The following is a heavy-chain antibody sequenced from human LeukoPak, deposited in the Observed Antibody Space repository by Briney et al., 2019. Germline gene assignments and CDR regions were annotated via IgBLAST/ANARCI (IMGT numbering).Heavy chain of an antibody. CDR2: IRHDGSNQ. CDR3: AKTAPPGYSGYQSGAFDI. J-gene: IGHJ3*02. Sequence: GGSLRLSCAASGFTFRTYGMHWVRQAPGKGLEWVAFIRHDGSNQYYADSVKGRFTISRDNSKNTLYLQMNSLRAEDTAVYYCAKTAPPGYSGYQSGAFDIWGRGTMVTVSS. D-gene: IGHD5-12*01. V-gene: IGHV3-30*02. CDR1: GFTFRTYG.